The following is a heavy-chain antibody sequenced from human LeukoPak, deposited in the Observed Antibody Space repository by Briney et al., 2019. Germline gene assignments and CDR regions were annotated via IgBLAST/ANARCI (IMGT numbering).Heavy chain of an antibody. CDR3: ARRLVYSSSWYVDAFDI. CDR1: GLTFSTYW. D-gene: IGHD6-13*01. J-gene: IGHJ3*02. Sequence: GGSLRLSCAASGLTFSTYWMHWVRQSPGKGLVWVSRINTDGSSTRYADSVKGRFTISRDNAKNTLYLQMNSLRSEDTAVYYCARRLVYSSSWYVDAFDIWGQGTMVTVSS. CDR2: INTDGSST. V-gene: IGHV3-74*01.